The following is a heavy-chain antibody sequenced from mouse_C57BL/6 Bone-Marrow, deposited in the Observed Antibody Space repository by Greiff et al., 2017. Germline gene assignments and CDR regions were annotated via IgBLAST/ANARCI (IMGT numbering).Heavy chain of an antibody. J-gene: IGHJ4*01. CDR2: IRSKSNNYAT. CDR1: GFSFNPYA. Sequence: GGGLVPPKGSLKLSCAASGFSFNPYAMNWVRQAPGKGLEWVARIRSKSNNYATYYADSVKDRFTISRDDSESMLYLQMNNLKTEDTAMYYCVSPSMDYWGQGTSVTVSS. CDR3: VSPSMDY. V-gene: IGHV10-1*01.